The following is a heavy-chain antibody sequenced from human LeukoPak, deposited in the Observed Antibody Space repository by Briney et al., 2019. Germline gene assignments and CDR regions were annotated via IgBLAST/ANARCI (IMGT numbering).Heavy chain of an antibody. CDR3: TKVASSGWSKYFDD. Sequence: PGGSLRLSCAASGFTFSSYAMSWVRQAPGKGLEWVSAISGSGGSTYYADSVKGRFTLSRDNSKNTLYLQMNSLRAEDTAVYFCTKVASSGWSKYFDDWGQGTLVTVSS. D-gene: IGHD6-19*01. CDR2: ISGSGGST. V-gene: IGHV3-23*01. J-gene: IGHJ4*02. CDR1: GFTFSSYA.